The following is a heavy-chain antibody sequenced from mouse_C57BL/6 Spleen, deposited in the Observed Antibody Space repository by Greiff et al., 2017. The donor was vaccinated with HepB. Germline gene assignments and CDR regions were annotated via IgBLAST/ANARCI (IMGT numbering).Heavy chain of an antibody. D-gene: IGHD2-5*01. V-gene: IGHV3-6*01. J-gene: IGHJ1*03. CDR3: ARDLYSNWYFDV. CDR2: ISYDGSN. Sequence: ESGPGLVKPSQSLSLTCSVTGYSITSGYYWNWIRQFPGNKLEWMGYISYDGSNNYNPSLKNRISITRDTSKNQFFLKFNSVTTEDTATYYCARDLYSNWYFDVWGTGTTVTVSS. CDR1: GYSITSGYY.